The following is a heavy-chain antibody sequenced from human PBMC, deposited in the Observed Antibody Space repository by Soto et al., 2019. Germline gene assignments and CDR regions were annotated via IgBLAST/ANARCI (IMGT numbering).Heavy chain of an antibody. J-gene: IGHJ6*02. CDR1: GYTFTGYY. CDR2: INPNSGGT. V-gene: IGHV1-2*02. D-gene: IGHD4-17*01. Sequence: ASVKVSCKASGYTFTGYYMHWVRHAPGQGLEWMGWINPNSGGTNYAQKFQGRVTMTRDTSISTAYMELSRLRSDDTAVYYCARASHDYGEGRYYYGMDVWGQGTTVTVSS. CDR3: ARASHDYGEGRYYYGMDV.